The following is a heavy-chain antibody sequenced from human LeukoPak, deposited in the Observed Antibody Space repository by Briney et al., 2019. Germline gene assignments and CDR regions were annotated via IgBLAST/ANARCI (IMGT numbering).Heavy chain of an antibody. V-gene: IGHV1-69*04. CDR1: GGTFSSYA. J-gene: IGHJ5*02. Sequence: SVKVSCKASGGTFSSYAISWVRQAPGQGLEWMGRIIPILGIANYAQKFQGRVTITADKSTSTAYMELSSLRSEDTAVYYCARVLTGTLGWFDPWGQGTLVTVSS. CDR2: IIPILGIA. CDR3: ARVLTGTLGWFDP. D-gene: IGHD1-1*01.